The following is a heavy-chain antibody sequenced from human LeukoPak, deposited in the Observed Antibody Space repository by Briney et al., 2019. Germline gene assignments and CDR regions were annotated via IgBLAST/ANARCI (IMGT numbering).Heavy chain of an antibody. D-gene: IGHD3-9*01. CDR2: ISYDGSNK. V-gene: IGHV3-30-3*01. CDR3: ARDARYYDSLAGYPLFDY. Sequence: GETLRLSCAASGITFSSYAMYWVCQAPGKGLELVAVISYDGSNKYYDDSVKGRFTTSRDNSKNTLYLQMNSLRAEDTAVYFCARDARYYDSLAGYPLFDYWGQGTLVTVSS. CDR1: GITFSSYA. J-gene: IGHJ4*02.